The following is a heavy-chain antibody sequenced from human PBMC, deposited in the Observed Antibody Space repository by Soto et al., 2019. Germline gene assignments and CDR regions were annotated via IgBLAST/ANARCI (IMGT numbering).Heavy chain of an antibody. J-gene: IGHJ5*02. D-gene: IGHD6-13*01. Sequence: ASETLSLTCTVSGGSISSYYWSWFRQPPGKGLEWIGYIYYSGSTNYNPSLKSRVTISVDTSKNQFSLKLSSVTAADTAVYYCARDRASSSWYNWFDPWGQGTLVTVSS. CDR3: ARDRASSSWYNWFDP. CDR1: GGSISSYY. CDR2: IYYSGST. V-gene: IGHV4-59*01.